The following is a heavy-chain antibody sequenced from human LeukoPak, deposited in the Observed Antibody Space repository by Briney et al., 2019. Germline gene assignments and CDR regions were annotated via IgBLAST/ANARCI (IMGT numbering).Heavy chain of an antibody. CDR1: GFTFSSYP. CDR3: ARVAAGTVYFDY. Sequence: GGSLRLSCAASGFTFSSYPMGWIRQAPGKGLEWVSYISSSSSYTNYADSVKGRFTISRDNAKNSLYLQMNSLRAEDTAVYYRARVAAGTVYFDYWGQGTLVTVSS. D-gene: IGHD6-13*01. CDR2: ISSSSSYT. J-gene: IGHJ4*02. V-gene: IGHV3-11*05.